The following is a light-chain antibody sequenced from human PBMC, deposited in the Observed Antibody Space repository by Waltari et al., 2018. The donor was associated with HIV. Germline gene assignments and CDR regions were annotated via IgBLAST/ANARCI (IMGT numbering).Light chain of an antibody. Sequence: PVTPGEPASISCRSSQSLVHTNGYNYLDWYLQKPGQSPQLLISLASTRASGVPDRFSGSGSGTDFTLKISRVEAEDVGVYYCMQALQSPNTFGQGTKVEIK. V-gene: IGKV2-28*01. CDR1: QSLVHTNGYNY. CDR3: MQALQSPNT. CDR2: LAS. J-gene: IGKJ2*01.